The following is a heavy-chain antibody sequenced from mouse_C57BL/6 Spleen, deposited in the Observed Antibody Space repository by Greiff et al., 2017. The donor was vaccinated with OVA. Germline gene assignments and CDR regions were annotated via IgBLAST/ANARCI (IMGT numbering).Heavy chain of an antibody. D-gene: IGHD2-3*01. CDR3: ARSADGPYAMDY. CDR2: IDPSDSET. J-gene: IGHJ4*01. V-gene: IGHV1-52*01. Sequence: QVQLQQSGAELVRPGSSVKLSCKASGYTFTSYWMHWVKQRPIQGLEWIGNIDPSDSETHYNQKFKDKATLTVDKSSSTAYMQLSSLTSEDSAVYYCARSADGPYAMDYWGQGTSVTVSS. CDR1: GYTFTSYW.